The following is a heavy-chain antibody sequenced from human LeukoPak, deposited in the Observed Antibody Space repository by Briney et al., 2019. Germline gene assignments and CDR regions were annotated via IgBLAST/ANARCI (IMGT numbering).Heavy chain of an antibody. V-gene: IGHV3-30*02. CDR1: GFTFSPYD. CDR2: IRYDGNNK. D-gene: IGHD3-10*01. CDR3: AKDYGSGSYSVGDAFDI. J-gene: IGHJ3*02. Sequence: GGSLRLSCAASGFTFSPYDIHWVRQAPGKGLEWVAFIRYDGNNKYYADSVKGRFTISRDNSKNTLYLQMNSLRAEDTAVHYCAKDYGSGSYSVGDAFDIWGQGTMVTVSS.